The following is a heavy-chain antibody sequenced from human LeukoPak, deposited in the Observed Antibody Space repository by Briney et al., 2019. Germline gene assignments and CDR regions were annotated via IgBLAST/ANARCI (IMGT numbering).Heavy chain of an antibody. CDR3: ARDDVPVI. Sequence: GGSLRLSCAASGFTVSSYFVSWVRQAPGKGLEWVSLTYSGGTTDYADSVKGRFTVSRDNSKNTLYLQMNSLGAEHTAMYYCARDDVPVIWGQGTLVTVSS. V-gene: IGHV3-53*01. CDR2: TYSGGTT. CDR1: GFTVSSYF. D-gene: IGHD2/OR15-2a*01. J-gene: IGHJ4*02.